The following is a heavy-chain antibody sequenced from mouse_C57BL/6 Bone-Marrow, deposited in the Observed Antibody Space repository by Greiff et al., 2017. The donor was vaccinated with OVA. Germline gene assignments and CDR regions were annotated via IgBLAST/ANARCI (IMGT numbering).Heavy chain of an antibody. Sequence: QVQLKESGPELVKPGASVKISCKASGYAFSSSWMNWVKQRPGKGLEWIGRIYPGDGDTNYNGKFKGKATLTADKSSNTAYMQLSSLTTEDAAVYFCAYNWGAKDYWGQGTSVTVSS. D-gene: IGHD4-1*01. CDR3: AYNWGAKDY. J-gene: IGHJ4*01. V-gene: IGHV1-82*01. CDR1: GYAFSSSW. CDR2: IYPGDGDT.